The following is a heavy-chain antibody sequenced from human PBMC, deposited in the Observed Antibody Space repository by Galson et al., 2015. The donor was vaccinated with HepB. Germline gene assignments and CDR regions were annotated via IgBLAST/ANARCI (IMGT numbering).Heavy chain of an antibody. V-gene: IGHV3-49*03. CDR1: GFTFGDYA. CDR2: IRSKGYGETT. Sequence: SLRLSCAGSGFTFGDYALSWFRQAPGKGLEWVGFIRSKGYGETTEYAASVKGRFTISRDDSKSIAYLQMNSLKTEDTAVYYCTRFTTFGVIINYFLDYWGQGTLVTVSS. D-gene: IGHD3-3*01. CDR3: TRFTTFGVIINYFLDY. J-gene: IGHJ4*02.